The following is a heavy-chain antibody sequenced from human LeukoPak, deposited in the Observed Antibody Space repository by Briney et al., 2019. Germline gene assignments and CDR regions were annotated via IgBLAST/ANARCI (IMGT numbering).Heavy chain of an antibody. Sequence: ASVKVSCKASGYSFTGHYMHWVRQAPGQGLEWMGWINPKSGGTNYAQKFQGRVTMTRDTSTSTVYMELSSLRSEDTAVCYCARDSRWNDAVNLWLEGPHYWGQGTLVTVSS. J-gene: IGHJ4*02. CDR1: GYSFTGHY. CDR3: ARDSRWNDAVNLWLEGPHY. CDR2: INPKSGGT. V-gene: IGHV1-2*02. D-gene: IGHD1-1*01.